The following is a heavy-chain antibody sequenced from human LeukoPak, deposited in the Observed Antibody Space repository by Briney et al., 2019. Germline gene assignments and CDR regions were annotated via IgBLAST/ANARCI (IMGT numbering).Heavy chain of an antibody. CDR3: ASRAPCSGGSCYTFDY. V-gene: IGHV1-46*01. J-gene: IGHJ4*02. D-gene: IGHD2-15*01. CDR2: INPSSRST. CDR1: GYSLTTYY. Sequence: ASVKVSCKASGYSLTTYYIHWVRQAPGQGLEWIGIINPSSRSTSYAQKFQGRVTMTRDTSTSTVYMELSSLRSEDTAVYYCASRAPCSGGSCYTFDYWGQGTLVTVSS.